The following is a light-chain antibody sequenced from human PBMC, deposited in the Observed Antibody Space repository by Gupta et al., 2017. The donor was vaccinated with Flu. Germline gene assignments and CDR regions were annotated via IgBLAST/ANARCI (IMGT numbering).Light chain of an antibody. CDR3: QQYNSYWT. J-gene: IGKJ1*01. V-gene: IGKV1-5*03. Sequence: VGDRVTITCRASQSISSWLAWYQQKPGKAPNLLIYKASSLESGVPSRFSGSGSGTEFTLTISSLQPDDFATYYCQQYNSYWTFGQGTRVEIK. CDR1: QSISSW. CDR2: KAS.